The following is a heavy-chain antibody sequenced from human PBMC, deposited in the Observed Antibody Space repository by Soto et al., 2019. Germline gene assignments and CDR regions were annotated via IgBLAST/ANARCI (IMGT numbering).Heavy chain of an antibody. D-gene: IGHD2-2*01. J-gene: IGHJ6*02. CDR3: ARDPHCSSTSCYVGGYYYYGMDV. Sequence: ESGGGVVQPGRSLRLSCAASGFTFSSYAMHWVRQAPGKGLEWVAVISYDGSNKYYADSVKGRFTISRDNSKNTLYLQMNSLRAEDTAVYYCARDPHCSSTSCYVGGYYYYGMDVWGQGTTVTVSS. CDR2: ISYDGSNK. CDR1: GFTFSSYA. V-gene: IGHV3-30-3*01.